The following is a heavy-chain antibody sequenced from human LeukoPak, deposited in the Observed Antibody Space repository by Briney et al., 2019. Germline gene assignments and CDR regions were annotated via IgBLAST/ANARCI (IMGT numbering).Heavy chain of an antibody. CDR3: ATDDIVVVPAATKPAEVVNY. CDR1: GGTFSSYA. J-gene: IGHJ4*02. V-gene: IGHV1-69*04. D-gene: IGHD2-2*01. CDR2: IIPILGIA. Sequence: SVKVSCKASGGTFSSYAISWVRQAPGQGLEWMGRIIPILGIANYAQKFQGRVTITADKSTSTAYMELSSLRSEDTAVYYCATDDIVVVPAATKPAEVVNYWGQGTLVTVSS.